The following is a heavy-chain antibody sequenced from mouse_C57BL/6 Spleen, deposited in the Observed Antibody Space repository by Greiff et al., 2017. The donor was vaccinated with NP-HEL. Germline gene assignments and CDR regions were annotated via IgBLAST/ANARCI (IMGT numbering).Heavy chain of an antibody. CDR3: ARTPRYYSNWYCDV. V-gene: IGHV1-26*01. CDR1: GYTFTDYY. Sequence: EVQLQQSGPELVKPGASVKISCKASGYTFTDYYMNWVKQSHGKSLEWIGDINPNNGGTSYNQKFKGKATLTVDKSSSTAYMELRSLTSEDSAVYYCARTPRYYSNWYCDVWGTGTTVTVSS. CDR2: INPNNGGT. D-gene: IGHD2-5*01. J-gene: IGHJ1*03.